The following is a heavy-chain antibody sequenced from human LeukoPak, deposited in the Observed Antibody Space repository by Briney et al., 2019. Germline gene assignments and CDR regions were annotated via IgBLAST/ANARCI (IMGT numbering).Heavy chain of an antibody. CDR3: ARGEYRAFDY. D-gene: IGHD5-18*01. J-gene: IGHJ4*02. CDR2: IKYDGSEK. CDR1: GFTFSTYW. V-gene: IGHV3-7*03. Sequence: GGSLRLSCAASGFTFSTYWMTWVRQAPGKGLEWVANIKYDGSEKYYADSVKGRCTISRDNTKNSLDLQMNSLRAEDTAVYYCARGEYRAFDYWGQGALVTVSS.